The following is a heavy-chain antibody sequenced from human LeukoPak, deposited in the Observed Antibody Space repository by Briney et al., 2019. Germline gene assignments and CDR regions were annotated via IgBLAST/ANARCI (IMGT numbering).Heavy chain of an antibody. J-gene: IGHJ3*02. Sequence: SETLSLTCTVSGGSISSSSYYWGWIRQPPGKGLEWIGSIYYSGSTYYNPSLKSRVTISVDTSKDQFSLKVSSVTAADTAVYYCARRELLSTPDAFDIWGQGTMVTVSS. CDR3: ARRELLSTPDAFDI. CDR1: GGSISSSSYY. V-gene: IGHV4-39*01. CDR2: IYYSGST. D-gene: IGHD3-10*01.